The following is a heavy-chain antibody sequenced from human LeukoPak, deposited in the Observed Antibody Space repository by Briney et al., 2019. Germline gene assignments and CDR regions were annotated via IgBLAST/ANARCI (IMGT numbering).Heavy chain of an antibody. V-gene: IGHV4-31*03. Sequence: SETLPLTCTVSGGSISSGGYYWSWIRQHPGMGLEWIGYIYYSGSTYYNPSLKSRVTISVDTSKNQFSLKLSSVTAADTAVYYCARVSPAVAGLDYWGQGTLVTVSS. CDR3: ARVSPAVAGLDY. CDR2: IYYSGST. D-gene: IGHD6-19*01. CDR1: GGSISSGGYY. J-gene: IGHJ4*02.